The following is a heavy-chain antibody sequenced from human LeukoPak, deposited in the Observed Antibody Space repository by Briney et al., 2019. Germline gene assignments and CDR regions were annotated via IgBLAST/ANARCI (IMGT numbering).Heavy chain of an antibody. Sequence: ASVKVSCKASGYTFTGYYMHWVRRAPGQGLEWMGWINPNSGGTNYAQKFQGRVTMTRDTSISTAYMELSRLRSDDTAVYYCARDPRIAAAGDFDYWGQGTLVTVSS. V-gene: IGHV1-2*02. J-gene: IGHJ4*02. CDR1: GYTFTGYY. D-gene: IGHD6-13*01. CDR2: INPNSGGT. CDR3: ARDPRIAAAGDFDY.